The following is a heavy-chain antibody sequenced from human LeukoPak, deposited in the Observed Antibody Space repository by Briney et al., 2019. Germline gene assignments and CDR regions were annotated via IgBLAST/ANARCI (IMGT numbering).Heavy chain of an antibody. CDR2: IKQDGSEK. CDR3: ARELHDILTGYFNY. D-gene: IGHD3-9*01. J-gene: IGHJ4*02. V-gene: IGHV3-7*01. Sequence: GGSLRLSCAASGFTFSSYWMSWVRQAPGKGLEWVANIKQDGSEKYYVDSVKGRFTISRDNAKNSLYLQMNSLRAEDTAVYYCARELHDILTGYFNYWGQGTLVTVSS. CDR1: GFTFSSYW.